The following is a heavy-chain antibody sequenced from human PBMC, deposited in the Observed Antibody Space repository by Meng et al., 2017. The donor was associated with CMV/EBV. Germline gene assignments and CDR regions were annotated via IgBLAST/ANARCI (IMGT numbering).Heavy chain of an antibody. V-gene: IGHV1-69*12. CDR3: ARDRTMVRGVTGY. CDR1: GGPFSSYA. CDR2: IIPIFGTA. D-gene: IGHD3-10*01. Sequence: VQLVRVGAELKKPGSSVNVSCKAYGGPFSSYAISWVRQAPGQGLEWMGGIIPIFGTANYAQKFQGRVTITADESTSTAYMELSSLRSDDTAVYYCARDRTMVRGVTGYWGQGTLVTVSS. J-gene: IGHJ4*02.